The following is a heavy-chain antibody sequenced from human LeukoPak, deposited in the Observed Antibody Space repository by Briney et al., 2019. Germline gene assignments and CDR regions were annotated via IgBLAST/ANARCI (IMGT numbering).Heavy chain of an antibody. V-gene: IGHV3-23*01. CDR2: ISGSGGTT. J-gene: IGHJ4*02. CDR3: VKRTVNYPFDF. D-gene: IGHD1-7*01. Sequence: GGSLRLSCAASGFTLSSFAMNWVRQAPGKGLEWVSAISGSGGTTFYADSVKGRLTISRDNSKNTLYLQMYSPRAEDTAVYYCVKRTVNYPFDFWGQGTLVTVSS. CDR1: GFTLSSFA.